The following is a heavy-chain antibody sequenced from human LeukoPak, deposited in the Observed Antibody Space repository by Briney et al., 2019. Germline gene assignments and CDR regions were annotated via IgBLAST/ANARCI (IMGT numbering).Heavy chain of an antibody. CDR3: AIRAAVAGWGFDY. J-gene: IGHJ4*02. CDR2: ISAYNGNT. V-gene: IGHV1-18*01. D-gene: IGHD6-19*01. Sequence: ASVKVSCKASGYTFTTYAMRWVCQAPGQRLEWRGWISAYNGNTNYAQKIQGKFTMTTDTSTSTAYMEVRSVRSDDTAVYYCAIRAAVAGWGFDYWGQGTLVTVSS. CDR1: GYTFTTYA.